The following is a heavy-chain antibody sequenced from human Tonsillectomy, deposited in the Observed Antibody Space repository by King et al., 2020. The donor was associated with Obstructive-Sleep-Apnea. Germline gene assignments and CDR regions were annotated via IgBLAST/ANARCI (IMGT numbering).Heavy chain of an antibody. CDR3: ARVTDILTAIMFDY. CDR2: IHYSGST. CDR1: GGSLSSSTYY. D-gene: IGHD3-9*01. V-gene: IGHV4-39*07. J-gene: IGHJ4*02. Sequence: QLQESGPGLVEPWETLSLTCTVSGGSLSSSTYYWGWIRQPPGKGLEWIGSIHYSGSTYYNPSLKSRVTISVDTSKSPFSLRLSSVTAADRAVYYCARVTDILTAIMFDYWGQGTPVSVSS.